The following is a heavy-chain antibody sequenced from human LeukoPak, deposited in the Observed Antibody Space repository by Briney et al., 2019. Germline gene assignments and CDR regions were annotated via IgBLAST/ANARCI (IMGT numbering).Heavy chain of an antibody. D-gene: IGHD4-23*01. CDR1: GFTFSSYE. CDR2: ISSSGSTI. CDR3: ARVGYGGNDFDY. J-gene: IGHJ4*02. Sequence: PGGSLRLSCAASGFTFSSYEMNWVRQAPGKGLEWVSYISSSGSTIYYADSVKGRFTISRDNAKNSLYLQMNSLRAEDTAVYYRARVGYGGNDFDYWGQGTLVTVSS. V-gene: IGHV3-48*03.